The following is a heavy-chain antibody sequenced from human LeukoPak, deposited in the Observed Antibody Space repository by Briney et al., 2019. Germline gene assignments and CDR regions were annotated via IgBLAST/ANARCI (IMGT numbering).Heavy chain of an antibody. CDR3: ARVRAPLMYYFDY. D-gene: IGHD3-10*02. Sequence: ASVKVSCKASGYTFASNAIHRVRQAPGQRLEWMGWINSDNGNTKYSQKFQGRVTITRDTSASTAYMELSSLRSEDTAVYYCARVRAPLMYYFDYWGQGTLVTVSS. J-gene: IGHJ4*02. CDR1: GYTFASNA. V-gene: IGHV1-3*04. CDR2: INSDNGNT.